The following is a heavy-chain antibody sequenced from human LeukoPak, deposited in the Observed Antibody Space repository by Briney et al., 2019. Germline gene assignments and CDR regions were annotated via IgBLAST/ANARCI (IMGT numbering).Heavy chain of an antibody. CDR3: AKYGNYYGSGSQFDY. J-gene: IGHJ4*02. D-gene: IGHD3-10*01. CDR2: ISGSGGST. Sequence: GGSLRLSCAASGFTFSGYGMSWVRQAPGKGLEWVSAISGSGGSTYYADSVKGRFTISRDNSKNTLYLQMNSLRAEDTAVYYCAKYGNYYGSGSQFDYWGQGTLVTVSS. V-gene: IGHV3-23*01. CDR1: GFTFSGYG.